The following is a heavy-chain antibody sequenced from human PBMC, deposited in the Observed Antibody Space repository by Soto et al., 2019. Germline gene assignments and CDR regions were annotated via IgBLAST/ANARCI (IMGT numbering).Heavy chain of an antibody. V-gene: IGHV4-38-2*01. CDR2: IYHSGST. CDR3: GGAARPGDYYGMDV. J-gene: IGHJ6*02. CDR1: GYSISSGYY. Sequence: LSLTCAVSGYSISSGYYWGWIRQPPGKGLEWIGSIYHSGSTYYNPSLKSRVTISVDTSKNQFSLKLSSVTAADTAVYYCGGAARPGDYYGMDVWGQGTTVTVSS. D-gene: IGHD6-6*01.